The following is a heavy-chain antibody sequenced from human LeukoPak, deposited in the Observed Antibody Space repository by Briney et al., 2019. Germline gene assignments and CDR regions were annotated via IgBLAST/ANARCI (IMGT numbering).Heavy chain of an antibody. CDR2: TSYDGSNK. D-gene: IGHD2-15*01. CDR3: AKPRYNPYSFDFYGMDV. J-gene: IGHJ6*02. Sequence: GGSLRLSCAASGFTFRNYGRHWVRQAPGKGLEWVAVTSYDGSNKNYADSVKGRFTISRDNSKNTLYLQMNGLRAEDTAVYYCAKPRYNPYSFDFYGMDVWGQGTTVTVSS. CDR1: GFTFRNYG. V-gene: IGHV3-30*18.